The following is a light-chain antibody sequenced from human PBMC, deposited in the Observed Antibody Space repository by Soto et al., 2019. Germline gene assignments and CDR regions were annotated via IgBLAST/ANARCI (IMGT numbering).Light chain of an antibody. V-gene: IGKV1-16*01. CDR1: QGIDTY. J-gene: IGKJ5*01. Sequence: DIQMTQSPSSLSASVGDRVTITCRASQGIDTYLAWFQQKPGKAPKTLIYAASSLHSGVPSRFSGCGFGTDFTLTISSLQSEDFATYYCQHYNGYPQTFGQGTRLDIK. CDR2: AAS. CDR3: QHYNGYPQT.